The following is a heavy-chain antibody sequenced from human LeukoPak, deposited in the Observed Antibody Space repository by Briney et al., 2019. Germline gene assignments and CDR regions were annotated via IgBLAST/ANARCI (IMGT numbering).Heavy chain of an antibody. Sequence: ASVKVSCKASGYTFTSYGISWVRQAPGQGLEWMGWISAYNGSTNYAQKHQGRVTMTTDTSTSTAYMELRSLRSDDTAVYYCARYCSSTSCYTVNYYYGMDVWGQGTTVTVSS. CDR1: GYTFTSYG. CDR2: ISAYNGST. J-gene: IGHJ6*02. D-gene: IGHD2-2*02. V-gene: IGHV1-18*01. CDR3: ARYCSSTSCYTVNYYYGMDV.